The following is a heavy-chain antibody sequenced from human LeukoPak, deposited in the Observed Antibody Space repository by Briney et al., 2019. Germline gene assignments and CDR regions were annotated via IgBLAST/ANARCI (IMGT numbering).Heavy chain of an antibody. CDR2: IYYSGST. CDR1: GGSISSYY. J-gene: IGHJ4*02. V-gene: IGHV4-59*08. D-gene: IGHD5-12*01. Sequence: PSETLSLTCTVSGGSISSYYWSWIRQPPGKGLEWIGYIYYSGSTNYNPSLKSRVTISVDTSKNQISLKLSSVTAADTAVYYCARLSGGYAAYYFDYWGQGTLVTVSS. CDR3: ARLSGGYAAYYFDY.